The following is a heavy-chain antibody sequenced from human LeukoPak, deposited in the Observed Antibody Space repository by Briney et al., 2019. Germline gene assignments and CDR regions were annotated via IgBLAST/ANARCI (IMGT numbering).Heavy chain of an antibody. CDR3: AKVAEVGATGYYYYMDV. J-gene: IGHJ6*03. Sequence: QPGGTLRLSCAASGFIFSHYGMNWVRQAPGKGLEWVSVIYSGGSTYYADSVKGRFTISRDNSKNTLYLQMNSLRAEDTAVYYCAKVAEVGATGYYYYMDVWGKGTTVTISS. V-gene: IGHV3-66*01. CDR2: IYSGGST. CDR1: GFIFSHYG. D-gene: IGHD1-26*01.